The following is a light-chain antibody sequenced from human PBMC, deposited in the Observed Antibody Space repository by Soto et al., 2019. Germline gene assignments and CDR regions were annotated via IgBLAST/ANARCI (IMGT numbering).Light chain of an antibody. CDR2: LGS. V-gene: IGKV2-28*01. Sequence: DIVVTQSPLSLSVTPGEPASISCRSSQSLLHXXXXXXXDWYVQKPGQSPQVLIYLGSNRASGVPDRFSGSGSGTDFTLKISRVEAEDVGVYYCMQTLQTRTFGQGTKVEIK. J-gene: IGKJ1*01. CDR1: QSLLHXXXXXX. CDR3: MQTLQTRT.